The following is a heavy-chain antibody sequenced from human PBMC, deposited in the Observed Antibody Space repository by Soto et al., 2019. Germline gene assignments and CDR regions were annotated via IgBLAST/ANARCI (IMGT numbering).Heavy chain of an antibody. V-gene: IGHV3-30*03. CDR2: ISYDGNNK. J-gene: IGHJ5*02. CDR1: GFTFSAYG. D-gene: IGHD2-21*01. Sequence: GGSLRLSCAASGFTFSAYGMHWVRQAPGKGLEWVAVISYDGNNKFYADSVKGRFTITRDNSHNVLNLYMNNLGPEDTAVYYCTRGKAGIWWFDPWGLGTPVTVSS. CDR3: TRGKAGIWWFDP.